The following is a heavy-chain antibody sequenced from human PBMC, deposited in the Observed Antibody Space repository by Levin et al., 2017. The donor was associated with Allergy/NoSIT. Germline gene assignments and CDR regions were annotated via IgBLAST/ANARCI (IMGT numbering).Heavy chain of an antibody. CDR3: AKDPRYDILTGYHSYYYYGMDV. J-gene: IGHJ6*02. CDR2: VSYDGINK. V-gene: IGHV3-30*18. CDR1: GFNFSSHG. D-gene: IGHD3-9*01. Sequence: GGSLRLSCAASGFNFSSHGMHWVRQAPGKGLEWVAVVSYDGINKYYADSVKGRFTISRDNSKNTLSLRMNSLRAEDTAVYYCAKDPRYDILTGYHSYYYYGMDVWGQGTTVTVS.